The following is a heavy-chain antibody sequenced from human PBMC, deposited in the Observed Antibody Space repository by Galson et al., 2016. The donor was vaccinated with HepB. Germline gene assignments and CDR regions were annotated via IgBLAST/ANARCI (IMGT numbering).Heavy chain of an antibody. CDR2: INPNHGST. J-gene: IGHJ4*02. V-gene: IGHV1-46*01. D-gene: IGHD6-19*01. Sequence: SVKVSCKASGYSFTSYYIHWVRRAPGQGLEWMGIINPNHGSTLYAQKFQGRVNMTRDTSTSTVYMELSSLRSDDTGVYYCTRDGAGNSGWYKCDSWGQGTLVTVSS. CDR1: GYSFTSYY. CDR3: TRDGAGNSGWYKCDS.